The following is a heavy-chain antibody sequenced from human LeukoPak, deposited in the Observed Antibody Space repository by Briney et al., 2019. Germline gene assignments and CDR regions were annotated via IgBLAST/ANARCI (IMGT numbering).Heavy chain of an antibody. CDR1: TFPFSTYA. CDR3: TKDPNGDYIGAFDF. V-gene: IGHV3-23*01. Sequence: AGGSPRLSCSASTFPFSTYAMTWVRQAPGKGLEWVSSITATGGISYADSVKGRFTISRDNSKSTLYLQMNSLRAEDTAVYYCTKDPNGDYIGAFDFWGQGTMVTVSS. CDR2: ITATGGI. D-gene: IGHD4-17*01. J-gene: IGHJ3*01.